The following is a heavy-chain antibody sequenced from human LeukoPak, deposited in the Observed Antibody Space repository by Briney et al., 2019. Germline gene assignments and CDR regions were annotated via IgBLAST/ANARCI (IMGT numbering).Heavy chain of an antibody. D-gene: IGHD6-13*01. Sequence: GGSLRLSCAASGFTFTTYWMSWVRQAPGKGLEWVSSISSSSSYIYYADSVKGRFTISRDNAKNSLYLQMNSLRAEDTAVYYCARVGIAAAGNDYWGQGTLVTVSS. J-gene: IGHJ4*02. V-gene: IGHV3-21*01. CDR1: GFTFTTYW. CDR3: ARVGIAAAGNDY. CDR2: ISSSSSYI.